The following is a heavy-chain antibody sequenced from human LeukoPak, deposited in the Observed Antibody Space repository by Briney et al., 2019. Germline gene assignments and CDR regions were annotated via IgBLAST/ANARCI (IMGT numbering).Heavy chain of an antibody. CDR3: AKVGPDADFDY. CDR2: ISGSGGSI. CDR1: GFTFSTYA. J-gene: IGHJ4*02. D-gene: IGHD3-10*01. V-gene: IGHV3-23*01. Sequence: PGGSLRLSCAASGFTFSTYAMNWVRQAPGKGLEWVSAISGSGGSIYYADSVKGRFTISRDNAKNSLYLQMNSLRAEDTAVYYCAKVGPDADFDYWGQGTLVTVSS.